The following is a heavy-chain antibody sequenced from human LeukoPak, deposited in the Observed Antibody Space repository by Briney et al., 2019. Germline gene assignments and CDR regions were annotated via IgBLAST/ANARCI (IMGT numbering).Heavy chain of an antibody. CDR2: IKQDESEK. J-gene: IGHJ4*02. CDR1: GFTFSSYA. Sequence: SGGSLRLSCAASGFTFSSYAMHWVRQAPGKGLEWVANIKQDESEKYYVDSVKGRFTISRDNAKNSLYLQMNSLRAEDTAVYYCARDNDLLRYFDWPLDYWGQGTLVTVSS. D-gene: IGHD3-9*01. CDR3: ARDNDLLRYFDWPLDY. V-gene: IGHV3-7*01.